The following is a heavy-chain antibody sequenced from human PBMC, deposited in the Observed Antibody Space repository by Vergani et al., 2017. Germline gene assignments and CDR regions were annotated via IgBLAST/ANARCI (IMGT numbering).Heavy chain of an antibody. V-gene: IGHV3-33*08. D-gene: IGHD2-2*01. CDR1: GFTFSSYG. CDR3: ARRDIVVVPAARGDAFDI. J-gene: IGHJ3*02. CDR2: IWYDGSNK. Sequence: QVQLVESGGGVVQPGRSLRLSCAASGFTFSSYGMHWVRQAPGKGLEWVAVIWYDGSNKYYADSVKGRFTISRDNAKNSLYLQMNSLRAEDTAVYYCARRDIVVVPAARGDAFDIWGQGTMVTVSS.